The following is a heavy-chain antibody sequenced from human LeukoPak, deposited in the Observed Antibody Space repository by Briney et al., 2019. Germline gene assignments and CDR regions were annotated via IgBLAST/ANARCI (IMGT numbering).Heavy chain of an antibody. CDR1: GYTFTDYY. CDR3: AREVVATDY. V-gene: IGHV1-2*06. J-gene: IGHJ4*02. D-gene: IGHD5-12*01. Sequence: GASVKVSCKASGYTFTDYYMHWVQQAPGKGLEWMGRVDPEDGETIYAEKFQGRVTMTRDTSISTAYMELSRLRSDDTAVYYCAREVVATDYWGQGTLVTVSS. CDR2: VDPEDGET.